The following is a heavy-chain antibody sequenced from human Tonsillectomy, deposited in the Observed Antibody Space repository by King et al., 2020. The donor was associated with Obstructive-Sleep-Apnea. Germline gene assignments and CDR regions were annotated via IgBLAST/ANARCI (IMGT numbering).Heavy chain of an antibody. CDR2: ISYDGNTK. V-gene: IGHV3-30*04. J-gene: IGHJ6*02. D-gene: IGHD6-13*01. CDR1: GFTFSGYA. Sequence: VPLQESGGGVVQPGRSLRLSCVASGFTFSGYAMDWVRQAPGKGLEWVAVISYDGNTKYYADSVKGRFTISRDNSKKTLYLQMNSLRADDTAVYFCAKDPGRLSIAPAVDYYYGMDVWGHGTTVSVSS. CDR3: AKDPGRLSIAPAVDYYYGMDV.